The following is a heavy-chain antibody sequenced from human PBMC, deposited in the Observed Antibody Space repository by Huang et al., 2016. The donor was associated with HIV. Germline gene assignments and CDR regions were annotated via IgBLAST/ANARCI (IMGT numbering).Heavy chain of an antibody. CDR2: IYYTGNT. Sequence: QVQLQESGPGLVKSSQTLSLTCTVSGASINSGNSFWSWIRQAPGKGLAWIGYIYYTGNTYYNPSLKGRVAMSVDTSKNQFSLKLTSVSDADTAVYYCASNYRTYYCDADGHGGTSCFDPWGQGTLVTVSS. CDR1: GASINSGNSF. D-gene: IGHD1-26*01. J-gene: IGHJ5*02. V-gene: IGHV4-30-4*01. CDR3: ASNYRTYYCDADGHGGTSCFDP.